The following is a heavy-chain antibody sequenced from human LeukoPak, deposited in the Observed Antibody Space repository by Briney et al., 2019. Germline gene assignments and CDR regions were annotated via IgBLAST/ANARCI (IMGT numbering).Heavy chain of an antibody. CDR3: AKFLSQTPIDY. D-gene: IGHD2-15*01. CDR2: ISGRGDTI. V-gene: IGHV3-23*01. Sequence: GGSLRLSCAASGFTFSNYPMAWVRQAPGEGLEWVSGISGRGDTIYYADSVKGRCTVSRDNSKNTLYLQMSSLRADDTAVYYCAKFLSQTPIDYWGQGTLVTVSS. J-gene: IGHJ4*02. CDR1: GFTFSNYP.